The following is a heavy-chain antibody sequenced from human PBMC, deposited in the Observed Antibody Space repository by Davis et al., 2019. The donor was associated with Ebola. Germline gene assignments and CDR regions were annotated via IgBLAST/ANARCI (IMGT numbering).Heavy chain of an antibody. Sequence: ASVKVSCKASGYTFTSYGISWVRQAPGQGLEWMGWISAYNGKTNYAQKLQGRVTMTTDTSTSTAYMELSSLRPEDTAVYYCARGDIVATMGSWFDPWGQGVLVTVSS. CDR3: ARGDIVATMGSWFDP. D-gene: IGHD5-12*01. J-gene: IGHJ5*02. V-gene: IGHV1-18*01. CDR2: ISAYNGKT. CDR1: GYTFTSYG.